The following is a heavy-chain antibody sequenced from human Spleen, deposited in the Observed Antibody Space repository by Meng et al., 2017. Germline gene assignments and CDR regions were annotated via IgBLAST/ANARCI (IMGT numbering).Heavy chain of an antibody. CDR1: GGSISSYY. D-gene: IGHD6-13*01. CDR3: ARVKAAVGTFYYYGMDV. Sequence: SETLSLTCTVSGGSISSYYWSWIRQPPGKGLEWIGYIYHSGNTNYSPSLKSRVTISVDTSKNQFSLKLSSVTAADTAVYYCARVKAAVGTFYYYGMDVWGRGPSAT. CDR2: IYHSGNT. J-gene: IGHJ6*02. V-gene: IGHV4-59*01.